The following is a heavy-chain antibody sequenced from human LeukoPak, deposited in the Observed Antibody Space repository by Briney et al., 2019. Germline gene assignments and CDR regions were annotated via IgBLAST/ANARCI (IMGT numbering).Heavy chain of an antibody. D-gene: IGHD1-26*01. J-gene: IGHJ6*03. Sequence: ASVKVSCRASGYTFTSYGISCVRQAPGQGVEWMGWISAYNGNTNYAQKLHGRGTMTTDTSTSTAYMELRSLRSDDTAVYYCARGGSGSYLWYYYYYMDVWGKGTTVTVSS. CDR2: ISAYNGNT. CDR1: GYTFTSYG. V-gene: IGHV1-18*01. CDR3: ARGGSGSYLWYYYYYMDV.